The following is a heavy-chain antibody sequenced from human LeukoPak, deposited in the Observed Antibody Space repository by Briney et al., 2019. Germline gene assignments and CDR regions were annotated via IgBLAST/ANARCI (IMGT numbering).Heavy chain of an antibody. Sequence: GGSLRLSCSASGFTFSSYGMHWVRQAPGKGLEWVAVISYDGSNKYYADSVKGRFTISRDNSKNTLYLQMNSLRAEDTAVNYCAKRTKSSEYYFDYWGQGTLVTVSS. CDR1: GFTFSSYG. CDR2: ISYDGSNK. CDR3: AKRTKSSEYYFDY. D-gene: IGHD2-8*01. V-gene: IGHV3-30*18. J-gene: IGHJ4*02.